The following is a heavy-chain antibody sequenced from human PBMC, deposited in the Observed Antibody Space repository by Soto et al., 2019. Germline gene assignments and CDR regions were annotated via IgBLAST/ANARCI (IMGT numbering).Heavy chain of an antibody. J-gene: IGHJ4*02. V-gene: IGHV4-30-4*02. Sequence: SETLSLTCSVSSGSISSSDYYWSLIRQPPGKGLEWIGYINYSGRTYYKPSLKSRVSISIDTSKNQFSLKLSSVTAADTAVYYCARSGGQTNDYWGQGTLVTVSS. D-gene: IGHD1-26*01. CDR2: INYSGRT. CDR1: SGSISSSDYY. CDR3: ARSGGQTNDY.